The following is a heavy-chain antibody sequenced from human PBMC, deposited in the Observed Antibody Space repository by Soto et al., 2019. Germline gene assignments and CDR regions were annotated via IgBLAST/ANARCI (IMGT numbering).Heavy chain of an antibody. CDR2: IIPIFGTA. V-gene: IGHV1-69*13. Sequence: SVKVSCKASGGTLSSYAISWVRQAPGQGLEWMGGIIPIFGTANYAQKFQGRVTITADESTSTAYMELSSLRSEDTAVYYCARLEGITGNTSGWGQGTLVTVSS. D-gene: IGHD1-7*01. CDR1: GGTLSSYA. J-gene: IGHJ4*02. CDR3: ARLEGITGNTSG.